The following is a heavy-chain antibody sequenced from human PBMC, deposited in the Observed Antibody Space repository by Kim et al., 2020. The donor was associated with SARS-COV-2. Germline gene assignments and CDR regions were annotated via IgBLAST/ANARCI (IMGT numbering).Heavy chain of an antibody. CDR1: GFTFSSYA. D-gene: IGHD5-12*01. Sequence: GGSLRLSCAASGFTFSSYAMSWVRQAPGKGLEWVSAISGSGGSTYYADSVKGRFTISRDNSKNTLYLQMNSLRAEDTAVYYCAKVGRADIVATSVVPYWGQGTLVTVSS. V-gene: IGHV3-23*01. J-gene: IGHJ4*02. CDR2: ISGSGGST. CDR3: AKVGRADIVATSVVPY.